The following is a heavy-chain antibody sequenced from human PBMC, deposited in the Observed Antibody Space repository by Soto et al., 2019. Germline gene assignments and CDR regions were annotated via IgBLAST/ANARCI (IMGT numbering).Heavy chain of an antibody. CDR3: ARFFGSGFDS. CDR2: ISTSGATR. V-gene: IGHV3-48*02. J-gene: IGHJ4*02. CDR1: GFTFSTDS. D-gene: IGHD6-19*01. Sequence: EVQLVESGGGLVQPGGSLRLSCVASGFTFSTDSMNWVRQAPGKGLEWVAHISTSGATRYYADSVKGRFTISRDNAKTSRYLQMDRLRNEDTAVYYCARFFGSGFDSWGQGTLVTVSS.